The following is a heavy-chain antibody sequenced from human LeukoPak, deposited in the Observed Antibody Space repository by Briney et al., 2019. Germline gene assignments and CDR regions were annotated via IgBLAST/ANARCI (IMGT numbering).Heavy chain of an antibody. CDR1: GGSFSSYA. CDR2: IIPIFGIA. Sequence: SVNVSCKASGGSFSSYAISWVRQAPGQGLEGMGRIIPIFGIANYEQKFQGRVTITADKSTGTAYMELSSLRSEDTAVYYCASGGYYASSGYYEGEFDYWGQGTLVTVSS. J-gene: IGHJ4*02. V-gene: IGHV1-69*04. CDR3: ASGGYYASSGYYEGEFDY. D-gene: IGHD3-22*01.